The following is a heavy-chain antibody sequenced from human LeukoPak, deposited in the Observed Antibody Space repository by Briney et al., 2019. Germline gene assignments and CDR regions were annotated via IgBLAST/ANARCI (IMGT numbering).Heavy chain of an antibody. D-gene: IGHD1/OR15-1a*01. Sequence: GGSLRLSCAASGFTFDDYGMSWVRQAPGKGLEWVSGINWSGGRTGYADSLKGRFTISRDNAKNTLYLQMNSLRDEDTALYYCARDLTTSDNWGQGTLVTVSS. V-gene: IGHV3-20*04. CDR3: ARDLTTSDN. J-gene: IGHJ4*02. CDR1: GFTFDDYG. CDR2: INWSGGRT.